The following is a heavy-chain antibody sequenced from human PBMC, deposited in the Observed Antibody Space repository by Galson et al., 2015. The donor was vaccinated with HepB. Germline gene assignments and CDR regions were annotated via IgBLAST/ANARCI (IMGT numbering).Heavy chain of an antibody. CDR3: ARGWGD. D-gene: IGHD3-16*01. Sequence: SLRLSCAASGFTFSNYEMSWVRQAPGKGLEWVATIKQDGSEQYYADSVRGRLTISRDNAKNSLYLQMNSLTVEDTALYYCARGWGDCGQGTLVTVSS. V-gene: IGHV3-7*01. J-gene: IGHJ1*01. CDR2: IKQDGSEQ. CDR1: GFTFSNYE.